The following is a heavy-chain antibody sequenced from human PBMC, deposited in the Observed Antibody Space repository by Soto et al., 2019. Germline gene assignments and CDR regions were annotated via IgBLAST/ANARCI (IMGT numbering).Heavy chain of an antibody. D-gene: IGHD3-3*01. J-gene: IGHJ6*02. CDR1: RFTFSNYW. CDR3: VREGGVLRCLEWLAAYAMDV. CDR2: ISGGGSST. V-gene: IGHV3-74*01. Sequence: EVQLVESGGGLVQRGGSLRLSCAASRFTFSNYWMHWVRQAPGKGLVWVPRISGGGSSTDYADSVKGRFTISRANAKNMPYLQMNSLRGEDTAVYYCVREGGVLRCLEWLAAYAMDVWGQGTTVTVSS.